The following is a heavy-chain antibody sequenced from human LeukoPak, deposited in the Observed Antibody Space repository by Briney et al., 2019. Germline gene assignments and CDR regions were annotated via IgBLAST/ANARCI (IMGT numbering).Heavy chain of an antibody. Sequence: SETLSFTCTVSGGSISGYYWSWIRQPPGKGLEWIGYIYYSGSTNYNPSLKSRVTISVDTSKNQFSLKLSSVTAADTAVYYCARGCSAGTPHNWFDPWGQGTLVTVSS. CDR3: ARGCSAGTPHNWFDP. V-gene: IGHV4-59*01. D-gene: IGHD6-13*01. J-gene: IGHJ5*02. CDR2: IYYSGST. CDR1: GGSISGYY.